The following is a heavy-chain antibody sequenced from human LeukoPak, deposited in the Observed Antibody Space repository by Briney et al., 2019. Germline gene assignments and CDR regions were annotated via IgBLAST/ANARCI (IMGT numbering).Heavy chain of an antibody. CDR1: GYTFSDHP. CDR3: ARVLEIILGLMPLD. CDR2: ITTDESKT. D-gene: IGHD3-16*01. J-gene: IGHJ4*02. V-gene: IGHV3-64*02. Sequence: GGSLRLSCVASGYTFSDHPMRWVRQAPGQGLEFVSAITTDESKTFYAESVKGRFTMSRDTSNNALFIQMDRLRSEYMAAYFCARVLEIILGLMPLDWGQGTLVIVSS.